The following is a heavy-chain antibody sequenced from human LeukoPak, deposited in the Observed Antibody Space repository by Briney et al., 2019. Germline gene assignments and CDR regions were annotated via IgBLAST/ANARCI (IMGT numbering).Heavy chain of an antibody. CDR2: ISWNSGSI. V-gene: IGHV3-9*01. J-gene: IGHJ3*02. D-gene: IGHD6-19*01. CDR3: AKAFRVAVAGQDAFDI. Sequence: PGRSLRLSCAASGFTFDDYAVHWVRQAPGKGLEWVSGISWNSGSIGYADSVKGRFTISRDNAKNSLYLQMNSLRAEDTALYYCAKAFRVAVAGQDAFDIWGQGTMVTVSS. CDR1: GFTFDDYA.